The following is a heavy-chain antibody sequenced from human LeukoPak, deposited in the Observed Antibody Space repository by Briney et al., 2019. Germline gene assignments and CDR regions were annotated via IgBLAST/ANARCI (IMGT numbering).Heavy chain of an antibody. V-gene: IGHV4-39*01. CDR3: ARRDCSGGSCYFQP. D-gene: IGHD2-15*01. Sequence: SETLSLTCTVSGGSVISSSHYWNWIRQPPGKGLECIGSIYYSGSTNYNPSLQSRVTISVDTSKNQFSLRLSSVTAADTAMYYCARRDCSGGSCYFQPWGQATLVTVSS. CDR1: GGSVISSSHY. CDR2: IYYSGST. J-gene: IGHJ1*01.